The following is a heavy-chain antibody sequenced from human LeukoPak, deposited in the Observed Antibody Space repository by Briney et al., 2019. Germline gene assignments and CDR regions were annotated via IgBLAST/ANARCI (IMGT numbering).Heavy chain of an antibody. V-gene: IGHV1-18*04. CDR2: ISAYNGNT. CDR3: ARVRGSTVTTSREYYFDY. D-gene: IGHD4-17*01. J-gene: IGHJ4*02. CDR1: GYTFTSYG. Sequence: ASVKVSCKASGYTFTSYGISWVRQAPGQGLEWMGWISAYNGNTNYAQKLQGRVTMTTDTSTSTAYTELRSLRSDDTAVYYCARVRGSTVTTSREYYFDYWGQGTLVTVSS.